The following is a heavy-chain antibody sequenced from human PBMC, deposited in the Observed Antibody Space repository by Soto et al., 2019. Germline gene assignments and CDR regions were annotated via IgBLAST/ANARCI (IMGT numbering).Heavy chain of an antibody. CDR1: GFTFSDYY. Sequence: QVQLVESGGGLVKPGGSLRLSCAASGFTFSDYYMSWIRQAPGKGLEWVSYISSSGSTIYYADSVKGRFTISRYKAKNSMYLQVNSLRAEDRAVYYCARGRPGVGYFSSTSCYTSPHYMDVWGKGTTVTVSS. CDR3: ARGRPGVGYFSSTSCYTSPHYMDV. D-gene: IGHD2-2*01. CDR2: ISSSGSTI. J-gene: IGHJ6*03. V-gene: IGHV3-11*01.